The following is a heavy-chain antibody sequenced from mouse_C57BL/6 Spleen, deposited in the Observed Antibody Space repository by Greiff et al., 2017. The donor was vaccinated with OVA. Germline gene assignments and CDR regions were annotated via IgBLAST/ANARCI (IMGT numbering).Heavy chain of an antibody. CDR3: TTGAGDWYLDV. CDR2: IDPENGDT. Sequence: DVKLVESGAELVRPGASVKLSCTASGFNIKDDYMHWVKQRPEQGLEWIGWIDPENGDTEYASKFQGKATITADTSSNTAYLQLSSLTSEDTAVYYGTTGAGDWYLDVWGKGTTVTVSS. D-gene: IGHD3-3*01. CDR1: GFNIKDDY. J-gene: IGHJ1*03. V-gene: IGHV14-4*01.